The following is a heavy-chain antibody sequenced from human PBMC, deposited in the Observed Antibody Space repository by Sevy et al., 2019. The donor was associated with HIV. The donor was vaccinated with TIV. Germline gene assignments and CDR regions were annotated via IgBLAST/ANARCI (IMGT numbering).Heavy chain of an antibody. CDR3: AKDFDSIAMPAFPDN. CDR2: IWYDGSNY. V-gene: IGHV3-33*06. D-gene: IGHD3-9*01. Sequence: GGSLRLSCAASGFTFSNYGMHWVRQVPGKGLEWVAVIWYDGSNYDYADSVKGRFSVSRDNSKNTLYLEMKSLRPEDTAVYSCAKDFDSIAMPAFPDNWGQGTLVTVSS. CDR1: GFTFSNYG. J-gene: IGHJ4*02.